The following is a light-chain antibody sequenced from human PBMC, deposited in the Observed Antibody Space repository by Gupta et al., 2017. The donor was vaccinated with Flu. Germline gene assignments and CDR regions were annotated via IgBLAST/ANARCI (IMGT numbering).Light chain of an antibody. CDR2: GAS. CDR1: QSVNSN. Sequence: EIVMTQSPVTLSVSSGERATLSCRASQSVNSNLAWYQQKPGQTPRLLIYGASSRATGIPARFSGSGSGTEFTLTINSLQSEDSANYYCQQDDKWPRSFGQGTKMEIK. J-gene: IGKJ2*03. V-gene: IGKV3-15*01. CDR3: QQDDKWPRS.